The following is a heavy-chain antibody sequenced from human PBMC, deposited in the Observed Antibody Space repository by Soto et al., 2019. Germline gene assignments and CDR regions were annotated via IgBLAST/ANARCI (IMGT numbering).Heavy chain of an antibody. D-gene: IGHD3-3*01. CDR2: INPSGGSK. Sequence: GASVKVSCKASGYTFTSYYMHWVRQAPGQGLEWMGIINPSGGSKSYAQKFQGRVTMTRDTSTSTVYMELSSLRSEDTAVYYCARSWDFWSGWTTRYYYYGMDVWGQGTTVTVSS. V-gene: IGHV1-46*01. CDR1: GYTFTSYY. CDR3: ARSWDFWSGWTTRYYYYGMDV. J-gene: IGHJ6*02.